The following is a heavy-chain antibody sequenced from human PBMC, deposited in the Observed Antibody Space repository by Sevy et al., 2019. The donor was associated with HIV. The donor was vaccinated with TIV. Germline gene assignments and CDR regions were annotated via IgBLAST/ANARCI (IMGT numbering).Heavy chain of an antibody. CDR2: IYPDDSDT. V-gene: IGHV5-51*01. CDR1: GYSFTSHW. J-gene: IGHJ4*02. Sequence: GESLKISCKGSGYSFTSHWIGWVRHMPGKGLEWMGIIYPDDSDTRYSPSFQGQVTFSADKSISTAYLQWSSLKASDTATYYCATSRSGYFDSSSYYIHWGQGTLVTVSS. CDR3: ATSRSGYFDSSSYYIH. D-gene: IGHD3-22*01.